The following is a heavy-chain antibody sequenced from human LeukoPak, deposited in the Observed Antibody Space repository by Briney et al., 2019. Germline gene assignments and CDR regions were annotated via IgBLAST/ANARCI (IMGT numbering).Heavy chain of an antibody. J-gene: IGHJ3*02. D-gene: IGHD6-13*01. V-gene: IGHV3-7*03. Sequence: PGGSLRLSCAASGFTFSSYWMSWVRHAPGKGLECVANIKQDGCEKYCVDSVKGRFTISRDNAKNSLYLQMNSMRAEDTAVYYCARRAWAAAGLDAFDIWGQGTSVTVSS. CDR1: GFTFSSYW. CDR3: ARRAWAAAGLDAFDI. CDR2: IKQDGCEK.